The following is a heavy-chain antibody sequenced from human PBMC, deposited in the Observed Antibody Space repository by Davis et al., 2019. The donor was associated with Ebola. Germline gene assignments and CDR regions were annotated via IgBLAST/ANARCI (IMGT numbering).Heavy chain of an antibody. CDR3: TTVSRWLQLGSDY. CDR1: GFTFSNAW. CDR2: IKSKTDGGTT. D-gene: IGHD5-24*01. Sequence: GGSLRLSCAASGFTFSNAWMNWVRQAPGKGLEWVGRIKSKTDGGTTDYAAPVKGRFTISRDDSKDTLYLQMNSLKTEDTAVYYCTTVSRWLQLGSDYWGQGTLVTVSS. J-gene: IGHJ4*02. V-gene: IGHV3-15*07.